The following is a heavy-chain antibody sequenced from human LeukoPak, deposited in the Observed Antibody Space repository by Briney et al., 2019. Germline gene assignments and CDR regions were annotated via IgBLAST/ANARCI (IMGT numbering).Heavy chain of an antibody. CDR3: ARASCGGGTCYDSRGWFDP. Sequence: SETLSLTCTVSGGSISYSNSYWGWIRQPPGKGLEWIGNIYFSGSTYYKQSLKSRVTISVDTSKNQFSLKLRSVAAADTAVYYCARASCGGGTCYDSRGWFDPWGQGTLVTVSS. V-gene: IGHV4-39*07. CDR2: IYFSGST. J-gene: IGHJ5*02. CDR1: GGSISYSNSY. D-gene: IGHD2-15*01.